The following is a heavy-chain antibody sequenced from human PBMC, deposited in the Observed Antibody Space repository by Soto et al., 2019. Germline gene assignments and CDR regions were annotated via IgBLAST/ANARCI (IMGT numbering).Heavy chain of an antibody. V-gene: IGHV1-2*02. CDR3: ARSLLDEYSSSWRSAYYGMDV. J-gene: IGHJ6*02. D-gene: IGHD6-13*01. CDR2: INPNSGGT. CDR1: GFTFSAYY. Sequence: QVQLVQSGAEVKKTGASVKVSCKASGFTFSAYYIYWVRQAPGQGLECLGWINPNSGGTNNAQKFQGRVTMTRDTSTSRVYMDLSALISDDTAVYYCARSLLDEYSSSWRSAYYGMDVWGQGTTVTVSS.